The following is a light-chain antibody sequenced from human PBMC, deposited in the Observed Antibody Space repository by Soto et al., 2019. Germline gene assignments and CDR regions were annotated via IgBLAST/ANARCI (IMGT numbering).Light chain of an antibody. V-gene: IGKV3-20*01. Sequence: ESVLTQSPGTLSLSPGESATLSCRASQSVSSNYLAWYQQQPGQAPRLLIYGASSRATGIPDRFSGSGSGTDFTLLISRLEPEGFAVYYCQQYGSSPLTFGGGTKVELK. CDR3: QQYGSSPLT. J-gene: IGKJ4*01. CDR2: GAS. CDR1: QSVSSNY.